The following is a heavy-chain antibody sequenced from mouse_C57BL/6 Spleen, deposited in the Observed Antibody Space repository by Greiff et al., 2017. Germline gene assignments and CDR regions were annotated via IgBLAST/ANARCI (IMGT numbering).Heavy chain of an antibody. Sequence: EVMLVESGPELVKPGASVKISCKASGYSFTGYYMHWVKQSHGNILDWIGYIYPYNGVSSYNQKFKGKATLTVDKSSSTAYMELLSLTSEDSAVYYCAREGATRFYFDYWGQGTTLTVSS. V-gene: IGHV1-31*01. D-gene: IGHD4-1*02. CDR1: GYSFTGYY. CDR2: IYPYNGVS. J-gene: IGHJ2*01. CDR3: AREGATRFYFDY.